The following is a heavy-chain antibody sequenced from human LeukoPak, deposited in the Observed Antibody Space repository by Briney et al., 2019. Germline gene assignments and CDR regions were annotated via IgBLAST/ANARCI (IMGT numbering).Heavy chain of an antibody. V-gene: IGHV3-43*02. J-gene: IGHJ3*02. CDR3: AKGSPFHAFDI. CDR2: VSGEGGST. Sequence: GASLRLSCAPSGFTLDDYAMHWVRQTPGKGLEWVSLVSGEGGSTYYADSVKGRFTISRDNSKNSLYLQMNSLRTEDTALYYCAKGSPFHAFDIWGQGTMVTVSS. CDR1: GFTLDDYA. D-gene: IGHD2/OR15-2a*01.